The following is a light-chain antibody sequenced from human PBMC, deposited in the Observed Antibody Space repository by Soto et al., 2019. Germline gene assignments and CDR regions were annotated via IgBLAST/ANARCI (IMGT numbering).Light chain of an antibody. V-gene: IGKV3-20*01. CDR2: GAS. CDR1: HFVSSSY. CDR3: QQYGSSPFT. J-gene: IGKJ3*01. Sequence: IVLTQSPGTLSLAHGERATLLCRASHFVSSSYLAWYQQKPGQAPRLLIYGASSRATGIPDRFSGSGSGTDFTLTISRLEPEDFAVYYCQQYGSSPFTFGPGTKVDIK.